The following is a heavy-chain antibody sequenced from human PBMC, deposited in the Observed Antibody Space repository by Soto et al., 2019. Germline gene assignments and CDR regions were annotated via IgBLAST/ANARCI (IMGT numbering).Heavy chain of an antibody. Sequence: SETLSLTCSVSGYSVTSRDYYWAWIRQPPGKGLEWIGSMFYSGLTYYNPSLKSRVTLSVDTSKNQFSVRLNSVTAADTAVYYCAPLSVSLSGPYGIHVWGQGTTVTVYS. D-gene: IGHD2-15*01. CDR2: MFYSGLT. CDR1: GYSVTSRDYY. CDR3: APLSVSLSGPYGIHV. V-gene: IGHV4-39*01. J-gene: IGHJ6*02.